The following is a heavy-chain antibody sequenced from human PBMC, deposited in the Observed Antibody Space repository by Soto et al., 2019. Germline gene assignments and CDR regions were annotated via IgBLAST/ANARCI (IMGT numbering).Heavy chain of an antibody. V-gene: IGHV4-39*01. CDR1: GGSISSSSYY. Sequence: PSETLSLTCTVSGGSISSSSYYWGWIRQPPGKGLEWIGSIYYSGSTYYSPSLKSRVTISVDTSKNQFSLKLSSVTAADTAVYYCARRTLGDYDWFDPWGQGTLVTVSS. J-gene: IGHJ5*01. CDR2: IYYSGST. CDR3: ARRTLGDYDWFDP. D-gene: IGHD4-17*01.